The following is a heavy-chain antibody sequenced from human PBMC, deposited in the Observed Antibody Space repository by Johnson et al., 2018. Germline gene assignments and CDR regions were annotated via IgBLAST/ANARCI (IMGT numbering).Heavy chain of an antibody. CDR1: GFTSINYA. V-gene: IGHV3-23*04. Sequence: VQLVESGGGLVQLGGSLRLSCAASGFTSINYAMSWVRQAPGKGLERIPTITGSGRTTYYADSVKGRFTVSRDNSKNTLDLQMNSLRAEDTAVYDSAGEGYDSSGYYPYYMAVWGKGTTVTVSS. CDR2: ITGSGRTT. CDR3: AGEGYDSSGYYPYYMAV. J-gene: IGHJ6*03. D-gene: IGHD3-22*01.